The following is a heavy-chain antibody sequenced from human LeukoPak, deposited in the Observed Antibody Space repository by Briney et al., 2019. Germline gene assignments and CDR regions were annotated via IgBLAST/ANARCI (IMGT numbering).Heavy chain of an antibody. V-gene: IGHV3-74*01. CDR1: GFTFSSYW. Sequence: PGGSLRLSCAASGFTFSSYWMHWVRQAPGKGLVWVSRINSDGSSTNYADSVKGRCTISRDNAKNTLYLQMNSLRAEDTAVYYCARELGYSSSWYYFDYWGQGTLVTVSS. CDR3: ARELGYSSSWYYFDY. CDR2: INSDGSST. J-gene: IGHJ4*02. D-gene: IGHD6-13*01.